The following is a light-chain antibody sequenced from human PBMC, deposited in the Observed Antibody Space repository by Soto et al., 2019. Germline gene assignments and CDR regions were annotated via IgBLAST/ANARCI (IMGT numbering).Light chain of an antibody. CDR3: QQDKGPMYT. V-gene: IGKV1-5*03. CDR1: QSISSW. CDR2: KAS. Sequence: DIQMTQSPSTLSASVGDRVTITCRASQSISSWLAWYQQKPGKAPKLLIYKASSLESGVPSRFSGSGSGTEFTLTISSLQPDDFATYYCQQDKGPMYTFGQGTKLEIK. J-gene: IGKJ2*01.